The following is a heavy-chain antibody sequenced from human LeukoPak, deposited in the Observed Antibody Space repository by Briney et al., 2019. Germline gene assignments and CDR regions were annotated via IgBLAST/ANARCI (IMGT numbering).Heavy chain of an antibody. CDR2: IYSGGET. J-gene: IGHJ6*02. CDR3: ARDPGLPNGMSV. CDR1: GFTVSSYY. Sequence: GGSLRLSCAASGFTVSSYYMSWVRQAPGKGLEWVSVIYSGGETYYADSVKGRFTISRDNSKNTLYLQMNSLRPEDTAVYYCARDPGLPNGMSVWGQGTTVTVSS. V-gene: IGHV3-66*02. D-gene: IGHD3-10*01.